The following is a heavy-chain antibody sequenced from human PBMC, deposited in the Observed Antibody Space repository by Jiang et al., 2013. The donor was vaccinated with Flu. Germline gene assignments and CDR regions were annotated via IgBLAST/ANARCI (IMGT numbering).Heavy chain of an antibody. CDR1: GTFSSYT. CDR2: IIPILGIA. D-gene: IGHD3-10*01. V-gene: IGHV1-69*02. J-gene: IGHJ3*02. CDR3: ASIRRATMAWDAFDI. Sequence: GTFSSYTISWVRQAPGQGLEWMGRIIPILGIANYAQKFQGRVTITADKSTSTAYMELSSLRSEDTAVYYCASIRRATMAWDAFDIWGQGTMVTVSS.